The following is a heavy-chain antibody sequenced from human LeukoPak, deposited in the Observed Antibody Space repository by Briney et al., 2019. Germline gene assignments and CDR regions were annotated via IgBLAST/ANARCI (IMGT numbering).Heavy chain of an antibody. CDR1: GFTFSSCA. CDR2: ISYDGTNK. V-gene: IGHV3-30-3*01. Sequence: GGSLRLSCAASGFTFSSCAMHWVRQAPGKGLEWVALISYDGTNKYYADSVKGRFTVSRDDSKNTLYLQVNSLRVEDAAVYYCARSFGGSYAYFDYWGQGTLVTVSS. D-gene: IGHD1-26*01. J-gene: IGHJ4*02. CDR3: ARSFGGSYAYFDY.